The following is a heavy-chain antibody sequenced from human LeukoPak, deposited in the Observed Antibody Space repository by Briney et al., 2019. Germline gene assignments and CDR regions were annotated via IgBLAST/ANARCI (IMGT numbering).Heavy chain of an antibody. CDR3: ARDHGVGIAPGYSSGWYRFDP. V-gene: IGHV3-11*01. J-gene: IGHJ5*02. CDR2: ISSSGSTI. CDR1: GFTFSDYY. D-gene: IGHD6-19*01. Sequence: GGSLRLSCAASGFTFSDYYMSWIRQAPGKGLEWVSYISSSGSTIYYADSVKGRFTISRDNAKNSLYLQMNSLRAEDTAVYYCARDHGVGIAPGYSSGWYRFDPWGQGTLVTVSS.